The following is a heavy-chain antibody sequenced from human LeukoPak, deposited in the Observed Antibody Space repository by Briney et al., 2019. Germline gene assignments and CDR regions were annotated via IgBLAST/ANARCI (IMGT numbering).Heavy chain of an antibody. Sequence: GGSLRLSCAASGFTFSAFGMHWVRQAPGKGLEWVTFIPYDGSDKYYADSVKGRFTISRDNSKNTLYLQMNSLRAEDTAVYYCARDHDRYYFDYWGQGTLVTVSS. V-gene: IGHV3-30*19. CDR1: GFTFSAFG. J-gene: IGHJ4*02. D-gene: IGHD3-3*01. CDR3: ARDHDRYYFDY. CDR2: IPYDGSDK.